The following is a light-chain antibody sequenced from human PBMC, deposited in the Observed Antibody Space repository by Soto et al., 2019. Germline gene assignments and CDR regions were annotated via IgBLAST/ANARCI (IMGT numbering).Light chain of an antibody. CDR2: GAS. Sequence: EIVLTQSPGTLSLSPGERATLSCRASQSVSSSYLAWYQQKPGQAPRLLIYGASSRATGIPEMFSGSESGTDFTLTSSRLEPEDVAVYYCQQYGSSQSFGQGTKVDIK. J-gene: IGKJ1*01. CDR3: QQYGSSQS. CDR1: QSVSSSY. V-gene: IGKV3-20*01.